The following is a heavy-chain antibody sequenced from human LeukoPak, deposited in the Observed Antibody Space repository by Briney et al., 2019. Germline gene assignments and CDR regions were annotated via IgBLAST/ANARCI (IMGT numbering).Heavy chain of an antibody. CDR1: GFTFSSNW. V-gene: IGHV3-74*01. J-gene: IGHJ3*02. Sequence: GGSLRLSCAASGFTFSSNWMHWVRQAPGKGLVWVSRINEDGSTTNYADSVKGRFTISRDNAKTSLYLQMNSLRAEDTAVYYCARDVLAAGATGTFDIWGQGTMVTVSS. D-gene: IGHD1-14*01. CDR2: INEDGSTT. CDR3: ARDVLAAGATGTFDI.